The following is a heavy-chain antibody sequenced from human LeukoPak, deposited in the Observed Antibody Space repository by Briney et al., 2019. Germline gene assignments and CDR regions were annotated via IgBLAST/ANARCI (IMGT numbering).Heavy chain of an antibody. V-gene: IGHV4-38-2*01. J-gene: IGHJ4*02. D-gene: IGHD1-26*01. CDR3: ARIYSGSYYVYYFDY. CDR2: IYYSGST. CDR1: GYFISSGYY. Sequence: SETLSLTCAASGYFISSGYYWGWIRQPPGKGLEWIGSIYYSGSTYYNPSLKSRVTISVDTSKNQFSLKLSSVTAPDTAVYYCARIYSGSYYVYYFDYWGQGTLVTVSS.